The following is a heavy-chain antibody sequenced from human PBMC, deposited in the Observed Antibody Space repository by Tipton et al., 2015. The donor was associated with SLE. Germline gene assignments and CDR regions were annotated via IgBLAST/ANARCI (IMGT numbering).Heavy chain of an antibody. CDR1: GFTFSSYA. Sequence: SLRLSCAASGFTFSSYAMSWVRQAPGKGLEWVSVIYSGGSSTYYADSVKGRFTISRYNSKNTLYLQMNSLRAEDTAVYYCAKDLLNIAVAGTSPFDYWGQGTLVTVSS. J-gene: IGHJ4*02. D-gene: IGHD6-19*01. V-gene: IGHV3-23*03. CDR2: IYSGGSST. CDR3: AKDLLNIAVAGTSPFDY.